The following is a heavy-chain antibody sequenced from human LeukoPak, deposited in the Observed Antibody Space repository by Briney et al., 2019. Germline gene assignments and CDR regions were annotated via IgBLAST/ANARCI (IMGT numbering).Heavy chain of an antibody. D-gene: IGHD5-18*01. Sequence: PGGSLRLSCAASGFTFSSYSMNWVRQAPGEGLEWVSSISSSSSYIYYADSVKGRFTISRDNAKNSLYLQMNSLRAEDTAVYYCAREGAAQDTALDYWGQGTLVTVSS. V-gene: IGHV3-21*01. CDR3: AREGAAQDTALDY. J-gene: IGHJ4*02. CDR2: ISSSSSYI. CDR1: GFTFSSYS.